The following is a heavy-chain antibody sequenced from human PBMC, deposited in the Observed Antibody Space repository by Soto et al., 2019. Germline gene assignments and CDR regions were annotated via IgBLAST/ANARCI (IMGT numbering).Heavy chain of an antibody. CDR3: ARRDCSSTSCYRDNYYYGMDV. D-gene: IGHD2-2*02. CDR2: IDPSDSYT. V-gene: IGHV5-10-1*01. J-gene: IGHJ6*02. CDR1: GYSFTSYW. Sequence: GESLKISCKGSGYSFTSYWISWARQMPGKGLEWMGRIDPSDSYTNYSPSFQGHVTISADKSISTAYLQWGSLKASDTAMYYCARRDCSSTSCYRDNYYYGMDVWGQGTTVTVSS.